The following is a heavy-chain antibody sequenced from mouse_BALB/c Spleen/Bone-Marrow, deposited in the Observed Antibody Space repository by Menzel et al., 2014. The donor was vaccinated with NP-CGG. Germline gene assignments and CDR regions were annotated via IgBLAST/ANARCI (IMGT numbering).Heavy chain of an antibody. V-gene: IGHV5-6-3*01. D-gene: IGHD2-14*01. CDR2: INTSGGTT. CDR1: GFTFSSYD. Sequence: EVKLMESGGVLVQPGGSLKLSCAASGFTFSSYDMSWVRQTPDKRLELVATINTSGGTTYYPESVKGLFTISRDNAKSTLYLQMSTLKSADTAIYYCARNRYDWFAYWGQGTLVTVSA. CDR3: ARNRYDWFAY. J-gene: IGHJ3*01.